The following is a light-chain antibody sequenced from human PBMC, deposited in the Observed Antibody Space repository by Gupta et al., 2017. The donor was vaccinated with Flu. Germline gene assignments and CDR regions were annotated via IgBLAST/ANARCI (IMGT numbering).Light chain of an antibody. CDR2: DAS. CDR3: QKRSNWPPST. J-gene: IGKJ2*01. CDR1: QSVGTY. V-gene: IGKV3-11*01. Sequence: SPATLSLSPGERATLSCRASQSVGTYLAWYQQKPGQTPRLLIYDASNRATGIPARFSGSGSGTDFTLTISSLEPEDFAVYYCQKRSNWPPSTFGQGTRLEI.